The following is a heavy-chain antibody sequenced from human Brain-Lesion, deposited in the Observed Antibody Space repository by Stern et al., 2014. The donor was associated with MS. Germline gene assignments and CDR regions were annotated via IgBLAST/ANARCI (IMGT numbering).Heavy chain of an antibody. D-gene: IGHD4-23*01. Sequence: VQLVQSGAEVKKPGASVKVSCKASGATFTDYFMHWVRQAPGQGIEWLGWINPYSGDTKYAQKIQGRVTMNRESYISPAYMERHSLKSDDTAVYYCARVPGGVFGGMDVWGQGTTVT. J-gene: IGHJ6*02. V-gene: IGHV1-2*02. CDR2: INPYSGDT. CDR1: GATFTDYF. CDR3: ARVPGGVFGGMDV.